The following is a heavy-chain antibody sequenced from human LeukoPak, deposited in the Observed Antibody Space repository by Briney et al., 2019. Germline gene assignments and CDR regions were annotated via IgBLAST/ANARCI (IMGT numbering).Heavy chain of an antibody. V-gene: IGHV3-30-3*01. CDR1: GFTFSSYA. CDR3: ARSSSQQYYYDSSGPFDY. CDR2: ISYDGSNK. J-gene: IGHJ4*02. D-gene: IGHD3-22*01. Sequence: GGSLRLSCAASGFTFSSYAMHWVRQAPGKGLEWGAVISYDGSNKYYADSVKGRFTISRDNSKNTLYLQMNSLRAEDTAVYYCARSSSQQYYYDSSGPFDYWGQGTLVTVSS.